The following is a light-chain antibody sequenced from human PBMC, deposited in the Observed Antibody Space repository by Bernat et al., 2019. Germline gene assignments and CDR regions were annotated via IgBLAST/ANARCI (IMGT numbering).Light chain of an antibody. CDR2: AAS. Sequence: DIQMTQSPSSLSASVGDRVTLTCRASQSVSTHLNWYQQKSGKAPKLLIYAASSLKSGVPSRFSGSGYGTDFTLTISSLQPEDFATYYCQQSYSIPITFGQGTRLEIK. V-gene: IGKV1-39*01. J-gene: IGKJ5*01. CDR3: QQSYSIPIT. CDR1: QSVSTH.